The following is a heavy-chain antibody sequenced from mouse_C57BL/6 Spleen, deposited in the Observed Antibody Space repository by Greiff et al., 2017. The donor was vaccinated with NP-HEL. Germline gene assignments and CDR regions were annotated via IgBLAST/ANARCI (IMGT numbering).Heavy chain of an antibody. V-gene: IGHV1-55*01. J-gene: IGHJ2*01. D-gene: IGHD2-2*01. Sequence: QVQLQQPGAELVKPGASVKMSCKASGYTFTSYWITWVKQRPGQGLEWIGDIYPGSGSTNYNEKFKSKATLTVDTSSSTAYMQLSSLTSEDSAVYYCAREDYGYYYFDYWGQGTTLTVSS. CDR1: GYTFTSYW. CDR3: AREDYGYYYFDY. CDR2: IYPGSGST.